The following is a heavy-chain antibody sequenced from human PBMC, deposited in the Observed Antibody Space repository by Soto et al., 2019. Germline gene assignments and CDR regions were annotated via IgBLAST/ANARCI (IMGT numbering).Heavy chain of an antibody. CDR3: ARDRGGYCSGGSCSEAWFDP. V-gene: IGHV1-3*05. CDR1: GYTFTSYP. D-gene: IGHD2-15*01. CDR2: INTGNGYT. Sequence: QVQLLQSGAEEKRPGASVKISCKASGYTFTSYPVHWVRQAPGQRLEWMGWINTGNGYTKYSQKFQGRVPITRDTSASTTYRQLTSLRSDDTALYYCARDRGGYCSGGSCSEAWFDPWGQGTLVTVSS. J-gene: IGHJ5*02.